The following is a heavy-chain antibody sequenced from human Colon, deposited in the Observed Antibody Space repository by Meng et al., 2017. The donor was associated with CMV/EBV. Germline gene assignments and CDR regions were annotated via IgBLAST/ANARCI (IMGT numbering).Heavy chain of an antibody. V-gene: IGHV1-8*01. CDR3: AVIVPATDYSYGTDV. D-gene: IGHD2-15*01. Sequence: VKVSCKASGYPFTNYDINWVRQATGQGLEWMGWMNPNSGETGFAQKFQGRITMTRDTSISTAYLELSTLKSEDTALYFCAVIVPATDYSYGTDVWGQGTTVTVSS. CDR2: MNPNSGET. CDR1: GYPFTNYD. J-gene: IGHJ6*02.